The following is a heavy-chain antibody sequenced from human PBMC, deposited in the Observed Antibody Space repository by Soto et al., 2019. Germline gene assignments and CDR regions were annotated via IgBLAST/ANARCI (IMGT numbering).Heavy chain of an antibody. D-gene: IGHD3-9*01. CDR2: ISYDGSNK. V-gene: IGHV3-30*18. CDR3: AKDSYNILISSLLDY. J-gene: IGHJ4*02. CDR1: GFTFSSYG. Sequence: GGSLRLSCAASGFTFSSYGMHWVRQAPGKGLEWVAVISYDGSNKYYADSVKGRFTISRDNSKNTLYLQMNSLRAEDTAVYYCAKDSYNILISSLLDYWGQGTLVPSPQ.